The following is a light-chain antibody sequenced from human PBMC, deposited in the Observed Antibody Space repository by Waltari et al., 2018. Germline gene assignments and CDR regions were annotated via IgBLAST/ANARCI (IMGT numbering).Light chain of an antibody. Sequence: SYVLTQPPSLSVAPGKKARLTGGGNDMGSKSVHWYQQRPGQAPVLVFYDESGRPSGIPERFSGSNSGNAVTLTICGVGAGYEADYYCPVWDSTSEHRVFGGGTKLTVL. J-gene: IGLJ3*02. CDR2: DES. CDR1: DMGSKS. V-gene: IGLV3-21*01. CDR3: PVWDSTSEHRV.